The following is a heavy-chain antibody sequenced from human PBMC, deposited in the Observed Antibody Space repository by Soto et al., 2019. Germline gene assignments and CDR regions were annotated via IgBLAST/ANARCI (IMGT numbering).Heavy chain of an antibody. CDR2: TFVTGAT. V-gene: IGHV4-61*01. CDR3: ARGRSDSAGSSFGRRMDV. D-gene: IGHD3-10*01. J-gene: IGHJ6*02. CDR1: GEALGSGQSY. Sequence: QVQLQESGPGLVKSSETLSLICFVSGEALGSGQSYWNWIRQAPGKGLEWIGHTFVTGATKYSASLKSLVIMSVDTSKSQISLTLTSVTAADSATYFCARGRSDSAGSSFGRRMDVWGQGTTVTVSS.